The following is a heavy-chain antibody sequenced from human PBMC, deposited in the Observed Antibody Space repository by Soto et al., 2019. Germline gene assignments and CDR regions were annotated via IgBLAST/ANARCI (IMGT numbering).Heavy chain of an antibody. V-gene: IGHV1-18*01. D-gene: IGHD6-6*01. Sequence: GASVKVSCKASGYTFTGYGITWVRQAPGQGLEWMGWISANNGNTDYAQTLQGRVTITADESTSTAYMELSSLRSEDTAVYYCARDKDASHSSSSAFDPWGQGTLVTVSS. CDR2: ISANNGNT. CDR1: GYTFTGYG. CDR3: ARDKDASHSSSSAFDP. J-gene: IGHJ5*02.